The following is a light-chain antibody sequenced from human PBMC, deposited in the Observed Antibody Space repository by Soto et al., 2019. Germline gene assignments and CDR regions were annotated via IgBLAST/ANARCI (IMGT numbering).Light chain of an antibody. J-gene: IGKJ5*01. CDR3: QQNHSNPRT. CDR1: QSISNY. Sequence: DIQMTQSPSSLSASVGDRVTITCRASQSISNYLIWYQQKPGKAPKFLIYATSILQSGVPSRFSGSGSGTDFPLTIIILQPEDYATYFRQQNHSNPRTFGQGTRLDI. V-gene: IGKV1-39*01. CDR2: ATS.